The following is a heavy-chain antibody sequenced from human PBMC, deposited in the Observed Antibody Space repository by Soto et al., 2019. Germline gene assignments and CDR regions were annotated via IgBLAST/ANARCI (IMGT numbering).Heavy chain of an antibody. CDR2: IWYHGIDK. CDR1: GFTFSRQA. CDR3: ATGFLGLCTGGNCPLDY. D-gene: IGHD2-15*01. J-gene: IGHJ4*02. Sequence: QVQLVESGGGVVQPERSLRLSCAASGFTFSRQAMHWVRQAPGRGLEWVAVIWYHGIDKYYADSVKGRFTSSRDNSKNTVYLQMNSRRGEDTAVYYCATGFLGLCTGGNCPLDYWGQGTLVTVSS. V-gene: IGHV3-33*01.